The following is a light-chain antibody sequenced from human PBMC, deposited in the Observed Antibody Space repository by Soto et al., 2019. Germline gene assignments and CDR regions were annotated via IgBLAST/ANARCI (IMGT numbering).Light chain of an antibody. CDR2: DAS. Sequence: EIVMTQSPATLSVSPGERATLSCRASQTIGRNLAWYQQKPGQAPRLLIYDASNRATGIPARFSGSGSGTDFTLTISSLEPEDFALYYCQHRANWPLTFGGGTKVDIK. CDR1: QTIGRN. V-gene: IGKV3-11*01. CDR3: QHRANWPLT. J-gene: IGKJ4*01.